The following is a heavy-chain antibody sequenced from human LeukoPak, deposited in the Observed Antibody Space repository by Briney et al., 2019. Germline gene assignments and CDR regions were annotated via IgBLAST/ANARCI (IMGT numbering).Heavy chain of an antibody. CDR2: VNTDGSTT. J-gene: IGHJ4*02. CDR3: ARDHYGGNSDY. D-gene: IGHD4-23*01. Sequence: GGSLRLSCAASGFTFSSYWMHWARQAPGKGLLWVSRVNTDGSTTYYADSVKGRFTISRDNAKNTLYLQMNSLRAEDTAVYYCARDHYGGNSDYWGQGTLVTVSS. CDR1: GFTFSSYW. V-gene: IGHV3-74*01.